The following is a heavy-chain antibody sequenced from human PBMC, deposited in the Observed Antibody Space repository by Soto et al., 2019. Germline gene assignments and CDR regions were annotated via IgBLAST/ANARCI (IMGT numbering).Heavy chain of an antibody. V-gene: IGHV1-69*12. Sequence: QVQLVQSGAEVKKPGSSVKVSCKASGGTFSSYAISWVRQAPGQGLEWMGGIIPIFGTANYAKKFQGRVTISADESTSTAYMELSSLRSEDTAVYYCARDLGCSGGSCYGGSGDYWGQGTLVTVSS. CDR3: ARDLGCSGGSCYGGSGDY. D-gene: IGHD2-15*01. CDR2: IIPIFGTA. J-gene: IGHJ4*02. CDR1: GGTFSSYA.